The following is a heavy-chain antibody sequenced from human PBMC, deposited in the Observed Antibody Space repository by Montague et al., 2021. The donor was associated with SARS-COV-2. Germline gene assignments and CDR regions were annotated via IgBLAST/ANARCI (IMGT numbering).Heavy chain of an antibody. CDR2: IYDCGAV. J-gene: IGHJ3*02. D-gene: IGHD4-23*01. Sequence: SETLSLTCTVSGGSITGYYWSWLRRSPGKGLEWIAYIYDCGAVNXNPSLVSRVTISTDTSKNQLSLKVNSVTAADTAVYYCVGDHPYGGPRGAYDIWGQGTVVTVSS. V-gene: IGHV4-59*01. CDR3: VGDHPYGGPRGAYDI. CDR1: GGSITGYY.